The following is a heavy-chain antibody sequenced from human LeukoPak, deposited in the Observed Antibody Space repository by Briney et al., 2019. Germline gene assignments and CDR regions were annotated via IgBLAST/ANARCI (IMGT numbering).Heavy chain of an antibody. D-gene: IGHD6-13*01. CDR1: GFTFSRYS. V-gene: IGHV3-21*01. CDR3: ARVPGYSSSWYISYYYYYYMDV. J-gene: IGHJ6*03. Sequence: PGGSLRLSCAASGFTFSRYSMNWVRQAPGKGLEWVSSISSSSSYIYYADSVKGRFTISRDNAKNSLYLQMNSLRAEDTAVYYCARVPGYSSSWYISYYYYYYMDVWGKGTTVTVSS. CDR2: ISSSSSYI.